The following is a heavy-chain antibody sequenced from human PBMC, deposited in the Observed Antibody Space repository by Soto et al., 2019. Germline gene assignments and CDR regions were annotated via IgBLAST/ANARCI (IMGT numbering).Heavy chain of an antibody. J-gene: IGHJ4*02. CDR2: FDPEDGET. CDR3: ATVYCGGDCYPFDY. CDR1: GYTLTELS. D-gene: IGHD2-21*02. Sequence: ASVKVSCKVSGYTLTELSMHWVRQAPGKGLEWMGGFDPEDGETIYAQKFQGRVTMTEDTSTDTAYMELSSLRSEDTAVYYCATVYCGGDCYPFDYWGQGTMVTVYS. V-gene: IGHV1-24*01.